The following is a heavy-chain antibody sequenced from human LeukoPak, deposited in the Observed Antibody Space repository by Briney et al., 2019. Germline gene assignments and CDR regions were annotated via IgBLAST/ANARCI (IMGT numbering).Heavy chain of an antibody. Sequence: PSETLSLTCTVSGGSINSTRYYWGWIRQPPGKGLEWIGSIYYSGDTHYNPSLRSRVTISVDTSKNQFSLKMNSMTAADTSVYYCATGLMTTRYYYYFYMDVWGKGTTVTVSS. J-gene: IGHJ6*03. CDR1: GGSINSTRYY. V-gene: IGHV4-39*01. CDR3: ATGLMTTRYYYYFYMDV. CDR2: IYYSGDT. D-gene: IGHD4-11*01.